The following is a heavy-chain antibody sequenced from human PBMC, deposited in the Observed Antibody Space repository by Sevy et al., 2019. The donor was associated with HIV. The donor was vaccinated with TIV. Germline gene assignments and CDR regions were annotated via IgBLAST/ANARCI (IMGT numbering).Heavy chain of an antibody. V-gene: IGHV3-48*02. CDR1: GFTFSRYS. CDR2: ISGNSAAI. D-gene: IGHD2-21*02. CDR3: ARGPDYGGDCDIGFYYPLDV. Sequence: GGSLRLSCAASGFTFSRYSMNWVRQAPGKGLEWISYISGNSAAIYYADSVKGRFTVSRDNDNDALYLQLNSLRYDDTALYYCARGPDYGGDCDIGFYYPLDVWGPGTTVTVSS. J-gene: IGHJ6*02.